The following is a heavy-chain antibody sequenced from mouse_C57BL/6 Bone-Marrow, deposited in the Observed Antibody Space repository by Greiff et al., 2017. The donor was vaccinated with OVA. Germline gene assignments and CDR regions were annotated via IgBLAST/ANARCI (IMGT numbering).Heavy chain of an antibody. CDR1: GFTFSDYG. D-gene: IGHD1-1*01. J-gene: IGHJ1*03. Sequence: EVQLVESGGGLVKPGGSLKLSCAASGFTFSDYGMHWVRQAPEKGLEWVAYISSGSSTIYYADTVKGRVTISRDNAKNTLFLQITSLRSEDTAMYYCARAFYYGSSYENFDVWGTGTTVTVSS. CDR2: ISSGSSTI. CDR3: ARAFYYGSSYENFDV. V-gene: IGHV5-17*01.